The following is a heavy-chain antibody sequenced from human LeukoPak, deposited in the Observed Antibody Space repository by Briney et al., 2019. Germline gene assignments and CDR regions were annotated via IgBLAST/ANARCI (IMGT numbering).Heavy chain of an antibody. Sequence: GGSLRLSCAASGFTFSSYSMNWVRQAPGKGLEWVSSISSSSSYIYYADSVKGRFTISRDSAKNSLYLQMNSLRAEDTAAYYCARGAYSGSIFDYWGQGTLVTVSS. J-gene: IGHJ4*02. CDR2: ISSSSSYI. D-gene: IGHD1-26*01. CDR3: ARGAYSGSIFDY. V-gene: IGHV3-21*01. CDR1: GFTFSSYS.